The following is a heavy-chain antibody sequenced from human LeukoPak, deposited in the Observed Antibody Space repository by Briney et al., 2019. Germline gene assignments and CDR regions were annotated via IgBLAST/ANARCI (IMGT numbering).Heavy chain of an antibody. CDR3: AKWSGWYRFNYYGMDV. Sequence: GGSLRLSCAASGFIFRSYVMSWVRQAPGKGLEWVSAISGSGGSTYYADSVKGRFTISRDNSKNTLYLQMNSLRAEDTAVYYCAKWSGWYRFNYYGMDVWGQGTTVTVSS. J-gene: IGHJ6*02. D-gene: IGHD6-19*01. CDR1: GFIFRSYV. V-gene: IGHV3-23*01. CDR2: ISGSGGST.